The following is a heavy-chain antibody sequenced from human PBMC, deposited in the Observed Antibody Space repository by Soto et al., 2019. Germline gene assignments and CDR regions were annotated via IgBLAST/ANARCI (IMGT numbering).Heavy chain of an antibody. Sequence: PSETLSHTCTVSGGSISSGDYYWSWIRQPPGKGLEWIGYIYYSGSTYYNPSLKSRVTISVDTSKNQFSLKLSSVTAADTAVYYCASRNVGYYDSSGYYYQLLWFDPWGQGTLVTVSS. CDR2: IYYSGST. J-gene: IGHJ5*02. CDR3: ASRNVGYYDSSGYYYQLLWFDP. CDR1: GGSISSGDYY. D-gene: IGHD3-22*01. V-gene: IGHV4-30-4*01.